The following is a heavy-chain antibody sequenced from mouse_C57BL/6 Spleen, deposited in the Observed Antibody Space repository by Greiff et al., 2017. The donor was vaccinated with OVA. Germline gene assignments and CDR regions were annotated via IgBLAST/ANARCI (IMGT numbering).Heavy chain of an antibody. CDR1: GYTFTSYW. D-gene: IGHD2-3*01. CDR3: ARGGYYPFAY. J-gene: IGHJ3*01. V-gene: IGHV1-61*01. Sequence: VQLQQPGAELVRPGSSVKLSCKASGYTFTSYWMDWVKQRPGQCLEWIGNIYPSDSETHYNQKFKDKATLTVDKSSSTAYMQLSSLTTEDSAVYYSARGGYYPFAYWGQGTLVTVSA. CDR2: IYPSDSET.